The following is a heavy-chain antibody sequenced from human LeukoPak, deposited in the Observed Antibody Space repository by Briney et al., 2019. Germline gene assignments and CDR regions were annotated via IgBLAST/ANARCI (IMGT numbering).Heavy chain of an antibody. D-gene: IGHD2-2*01. Sequence: GESLKISCKGFGYSFTRYWIGWVRQMPGKGLEWMGIIYPGDSDTRYSPSFQGQVTISADKSISTAYLQWSSLKASDTAMYYSARLRGCSSTSCYAADYWGQGTLVTVSS. CDR3: ARLRGCSSTSCYAADY. CDR2: IYPGDSDT. CDR1: GYSFTRYW. J-gene: IGHJ4*02. V-gene: IGHV5-51*01.